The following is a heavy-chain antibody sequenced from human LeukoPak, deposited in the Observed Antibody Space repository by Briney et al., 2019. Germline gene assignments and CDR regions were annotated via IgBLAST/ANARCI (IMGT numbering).Heavy chain of an antibody. Sequence: GGSLRLSCAASGFTFSSYAMSWVRQAPGKGLEWVSAISGSGGSTYYADSVKGRFTISRDNPKNTLYLQMNSLRAEDTAVYYRAKDYYDSSGLDVWGQGTTVTVSS. CDR2: ISGSGGST. CDR1: GFTFSSYA. CDR3: AKDYYDSSGLDV. V-gene: IGHV3-23*01. J-gene: IGHJ6*02. D-gene: IGHD3-22*01.